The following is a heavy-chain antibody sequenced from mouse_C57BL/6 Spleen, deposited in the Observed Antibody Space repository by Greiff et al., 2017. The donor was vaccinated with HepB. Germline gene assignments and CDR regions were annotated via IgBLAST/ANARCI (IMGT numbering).Heavy chain of an antibody. CDR1: GYAFSSSW. J-gene: IGHJ1*03. CDR2: IYPGDGDT. V-gene: IGHV1-82*01. CDR3: ARYYGSRPWYFDV. D-gene: IGHD1-1*01. Sequence: QVQLQQSGPELVKPGASVKISCKASGYAFSSSWMNWVKQRPGKGLEWIGRIYPGDGDTNYNGKFKGKATLTADKASSTAYMQLSSLTSEDSAVYFCARYYGSRPWYFDVWGTGTTVTVSS.